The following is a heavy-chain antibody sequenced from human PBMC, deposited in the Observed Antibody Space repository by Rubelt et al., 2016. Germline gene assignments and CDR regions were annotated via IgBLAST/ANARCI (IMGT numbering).Heavy chain of an antibody. Sequence: QVQLVESGGGVVQPGRSLRLSCAASGFTFSSSGMHWVRQAPGKGLEWVAVIWYDESNKYYADSVKGRFTISRDNSKNTLYLQMNSLRAEDTAVYYCAKDSHKAAYFDYWGQGTLVTVSS. CDR3: AKDSHKAAYFDY. D-gene: IGHD6-25*01. J-gene: IGHJ4*02. CDR1: GFTFSSSG. V-gene: IGHV3-33*06. CDR2: IWYDESNK.